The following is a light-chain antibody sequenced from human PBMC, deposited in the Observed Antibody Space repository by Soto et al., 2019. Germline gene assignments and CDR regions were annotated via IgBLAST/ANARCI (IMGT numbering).Light chain of an antibody. Sequence: DIQMTQSPSTLSASVGDRVTITCRASQSISSWLAWYQQKPGEAPKILIYKASTLESGVPSRFSSSGSGTEFTLTISSLQPDDFATYYCQQYDYYPYTFGQGTKLEIK. V-gene: IGKV1-5*03. CDR1: QSISSW. CDR3: QQYDYYPYT. CDR2: KAS. J-gene: IGKJ2*01.